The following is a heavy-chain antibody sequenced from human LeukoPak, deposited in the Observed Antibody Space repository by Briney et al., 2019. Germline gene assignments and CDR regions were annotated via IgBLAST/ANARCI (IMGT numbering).Heavy chain of an antibody. J-gene: IGHJ4*02. CDR3: AREGYCGGDCYSVY. Sequence: GGSLRLSCAASGFTFSSYSMNWVRQAPGKGLEWVSHISSSSSTIYYADSVKGRFTISRDNAKNSLYLQMNSLRAEDTAVYYCAREGYCGGDCYSVYWGQGTLVTVSS. CDR2: ISSSSSTI. D-gene: IGHD2-21*02. CDR1: GFTFSSYS. V-gene: IGHV3-48*01.